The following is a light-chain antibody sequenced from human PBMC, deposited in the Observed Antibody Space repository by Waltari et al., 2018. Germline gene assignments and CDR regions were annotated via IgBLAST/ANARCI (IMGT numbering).Light chain of an antibody. J-gene: IGLJ2*01. V-gene: IGLV2-23*02. CDR2: EVN. CDR3: CSYAGSNTVL. CDR1: SSDVGSYIL. Sequence: QSALTQPASVSGSPEQSIPISCTGTSSDVGSYILVSWYQQHPGKAPKLMISEVNERPSGVSIRFSGSKSGNTASLTISGLQAEDEADYYCCSYAGSNTVLFGGGTKLTVL.